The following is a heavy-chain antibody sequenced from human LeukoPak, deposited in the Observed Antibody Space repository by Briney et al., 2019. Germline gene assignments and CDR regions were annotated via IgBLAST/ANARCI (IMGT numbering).Heavy chain of an antibody. CDR1: GGSISSSSYY. CDR2: IYYSGST. D-gene: IGHD3-22*01. V-gene: IGHV4-39*01. J-gene: IGHJ4*02. Sequence: SETLSLTCTVSGGSISSSSYYWGWIRQPPGKGLEWIGSIYYSGSTYYNPSLKSRVTISVDTSKNQFSLKLSSVTAADTAVYYCARFSHYYDSSGHAAFDYWGQGTLVTVSS. CDR3: ARFSHYYDSSGHAAFDY.